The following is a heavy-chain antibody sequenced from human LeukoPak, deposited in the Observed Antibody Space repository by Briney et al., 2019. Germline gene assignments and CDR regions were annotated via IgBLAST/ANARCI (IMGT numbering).Heavy chain of an antibody. CDR2: IYYSGST. V-gene: IGHV4-59*08. J-gene: IGHJ4*02. D-gene: IGHD3-16*01. Sequence: SETLSLTCTVSGGSISSYYWSWIRQPPGKGLEWIGYIYYSGSTNYNPSLKGRVTISVDTSKNQFSLKLSSVTAADTAVYYCARHGPPWGVSPGYFDYWGQETLVTVSS. CDR3: ARHGPPWGVSPGYFDY. CDR1: GGSISSYY.